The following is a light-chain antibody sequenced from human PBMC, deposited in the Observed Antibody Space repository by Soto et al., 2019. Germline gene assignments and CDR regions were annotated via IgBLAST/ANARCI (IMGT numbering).Light chain of an antibody. CDR3: QHYSLYSPWT. V-gene: IGKV1-5*01. Sequence: MHMTQSPSSLSVSFVDGFTINGRASQNINAWLAWYQQRPGQAPKLLIYDASSVQSGVPSRFSGSGSGTEFTLTITSLQPDDSATYYCQHYSLYSPWTFGQGTKVDIK. CDR2: DAS. J-gene: IGKJ1*01. CDR1: QNINAW.